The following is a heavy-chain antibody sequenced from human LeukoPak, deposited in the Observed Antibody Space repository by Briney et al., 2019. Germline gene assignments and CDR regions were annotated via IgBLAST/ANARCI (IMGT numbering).Heavy chain of an antibody. CDR2: ISGGGVTT. V-gene: IGHV3-23*01. CDR1: GFTSIAYA. Sequence: GGSLRLSCVGSGFTSIAYALTWARQAPGKGLEWVSGISGGGVTTYYADSVKGRFTISRDNSKNTLYLQMNSLGADDTAIYYCARNQQLGGHSYYYYGMDVWGQGTTVTVSS. D-gene: IGHD3-16*01. J-gene: IGHJ6*02. CDR3: ARNQQLGGHSYYYYGMDV.